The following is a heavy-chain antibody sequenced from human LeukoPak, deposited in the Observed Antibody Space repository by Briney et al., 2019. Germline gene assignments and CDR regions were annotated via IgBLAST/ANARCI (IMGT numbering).Heavy chain of an antibody. CDR1: GGSISSYY. J-gene: IGHJ6*03. Sequence: SETLSLTRTVPGGSISSYYWSWIRQPPGKGLEWIGYIYYSGSTNYNPSLKRRVTISVDTSKNQFSLKLSSVTAADTAVYYCARVTPLYCSSTSCYSSSYYYYMDVWGKGTTVTISS. CDR2: IYYSGST. CDR3: ARVTPLYCSSTSCYSSSYYYYMDV. V-gene: IGHV4-59*08. D-gene: IGHD2-2*01.